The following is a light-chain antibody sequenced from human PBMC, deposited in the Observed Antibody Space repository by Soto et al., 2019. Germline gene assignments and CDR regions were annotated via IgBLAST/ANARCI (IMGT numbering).Light chain of an antibody. J-gene: IGLJ1*01. CDR3: SSYAGSNNPYV. CDR2: EVT. V-gene: IGLV2-8*01. Sequence: QSVLTQPPSASGSPGQSVTISCTGTSGDIGGYDYVSWYQQHPGKAPKLMIYEVTKRPLGVPDRFSGSKSCNTASLTVSGLQAEDEADYYCSSYAGSNNPYVFGTGTKLTVL. CDR1: SGDIGGYDY.